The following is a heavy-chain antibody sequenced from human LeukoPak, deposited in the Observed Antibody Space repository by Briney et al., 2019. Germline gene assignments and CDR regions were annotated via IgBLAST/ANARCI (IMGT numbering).Heavy chain of an antibody. D-gene: IGHD3-10*01. CDR2: IDNYGSIT. Sequence: GGSLRLSCAASGLTFSNYWMQWVRQAPGKGLVWVSRIDNYGSITTYADSVKGRFTISRDNAKNTLYLQMNSLRAEDTAVYYCASLTSQYDYWGLGTLVTVSS. CDR1: GLTFSNYW. J-gene: IGHJ4*02. CDR3: ASLTSQYDY. V-gene: IGHV3-74*03.